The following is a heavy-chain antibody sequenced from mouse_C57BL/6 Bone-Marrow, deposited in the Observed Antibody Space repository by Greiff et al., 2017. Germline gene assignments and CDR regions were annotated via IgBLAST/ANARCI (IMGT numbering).Heavy chain of an antibody. J-gene: IGHJ1*03. V-gene: IGHV1-7*01. CDR3: ARLRRYYGPDWYFDV. Sequence: PGQGLDWIGYINPSSGYTKYNQKFKDKATLTADKSSSTAYMQLSSLTYEYSAVYYCARLRRYYGPDWYFDVWGTGTTVTVSS. CDR2: INPSSGYT. D-gene: IGHD1-2*01.